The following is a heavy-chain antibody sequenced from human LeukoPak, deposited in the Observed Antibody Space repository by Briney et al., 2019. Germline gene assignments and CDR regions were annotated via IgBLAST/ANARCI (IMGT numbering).Heavy chain of an antibody. CDR2: IYYSGST. CDR3: ARPFRNYGFYDAFDI. CDR1: GGSISSSSYY. Sequence: SETLSLICTVSGGSISSSSYYWGWIRQPPGKGLEWIGSIYYSGSTYYNPSLKSRVTISVDTSKNQFSLKLSSVTAADTAVYYCARPFRNYGFYDAFDIWGQGTMVTVSS. V-gene: IGHV4-39*01. D-gene: IGHD1-7*01. J-gene: IGHJ3*02.